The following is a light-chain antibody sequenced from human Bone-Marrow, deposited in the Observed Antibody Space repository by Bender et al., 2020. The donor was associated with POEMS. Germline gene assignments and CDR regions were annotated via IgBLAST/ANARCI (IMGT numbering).Light chain of an antibody. CDR2: EDS. J-gene: IGLJ2*01. V-gene: IGLV2-23*02. Sequence: QSALTQPASVSGSLGQSITFSCTESSSDFGSFGLVSWYQQLPGKAPKLIIYEDSKRPSGVSNRFSGSSASLTISGLQAEDEADYFCCSYAGTRTVFGGVTKVTVL. CDR3: CSYAGTRTV. CDR1: SSDFGSFGL.